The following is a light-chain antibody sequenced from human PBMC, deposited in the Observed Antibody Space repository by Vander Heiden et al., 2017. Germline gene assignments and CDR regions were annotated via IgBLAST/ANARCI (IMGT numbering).Light chain of an antibody. J-gene: IGLJ2*01. Sequence: LVLPQTPLTYGTDAPRVTICCSGSSSNIGSNYVYWYQHFPGTAPKLLIYRNNQRPSGVPDRFSGSKSGTSASLAISGLRSEDEADYYCATWDGSLSGVVFGGGTKLTVL. CDR3: ATWDGSLSGVV. V-gene: IGLV1-47*01. CDR1: SSNIGSNY. CDR2: RNN.